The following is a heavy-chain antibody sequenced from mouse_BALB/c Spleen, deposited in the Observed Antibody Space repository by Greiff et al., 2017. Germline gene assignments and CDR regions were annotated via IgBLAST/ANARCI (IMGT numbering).Heavy chain of an antibody. Sequence: EVQLVEPGGGLVQPKGSLKLSCAASGFTFNTYAMPWVCQAPGKGLEWVARIRSKSNNYATYYADSVKDRFTISRDDSQSMLYLQMNNLKTEDTAMYYCVRDDGYLRGPFAYWGQGTLVTVSA. J-gene: IGHJ3*01. D-gene: IGHD2-3*01. CDR2: IRSKSNNYAT. CDR1: GFTFNTYA. V-gene: IGHV10-3*03. CDR3: VRDDGYLRGPFAY.